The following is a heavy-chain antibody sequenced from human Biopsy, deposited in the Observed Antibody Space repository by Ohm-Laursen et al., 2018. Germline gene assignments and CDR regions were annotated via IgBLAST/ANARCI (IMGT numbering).Heavy chain of an antibody. J-gene: IGHJ2*01. V-gene: IGHV4-31*03. Sequence: PSLTCSVSGASVKTSGYFWAWIRQRPGKGLEWIGYISYNERTHYNPSLTSRLAISFDASNNRISLQLRSVSVADTAVYYCVREPKTGTAEAWYFDLWGRGSPVTVPS. CDR1: GASVKTSGYF. D-gene: IGHD3-9*01. CDR3: VREPKTGTAEAWYFDL. CDR2: ISYNERT.